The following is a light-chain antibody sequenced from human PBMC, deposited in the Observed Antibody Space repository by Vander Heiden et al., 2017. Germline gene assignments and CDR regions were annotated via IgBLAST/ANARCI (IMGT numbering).Light chain of an antibody. V-gene: IGKV1-39*01. J-gene: IGKJ1*01. CDR1: QSINIY. CDR3: QQSYSIPWT. CDR2: AAS. Sequence: DIQMTQSPSSLSASVGDRVTITCPASQSINIYLNWYRQKPGKAPNLLIYAASSLQSGVPSRFSGSGSGTDFTLTISSLQPEDFATYYCQQSYSIPWTFGQGTKVEIK.